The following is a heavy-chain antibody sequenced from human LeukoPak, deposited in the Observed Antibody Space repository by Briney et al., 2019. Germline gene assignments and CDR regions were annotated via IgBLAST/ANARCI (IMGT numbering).Heavy chain of an antibody. V-gene: IGHV4-59*01. D-gene: IGHD2-2*02. CDR3: ARSPPYDIVVVPAAIRGYYYYMDV. J-gene: IGHJ6*03. CDR2: IYFSGST. Sequence: SETLSLTCTVSGGSISSYYWSWIRQPPGKGLEWIGYIYFSGSTNYNPSLKSRVTISVDTSKNQFSLKLSSVTAADTAVYYCARSPPYDIVVVPAAIRGYYYYMDVWGKGTTVTVSS. CDR1: GGSISSYY.